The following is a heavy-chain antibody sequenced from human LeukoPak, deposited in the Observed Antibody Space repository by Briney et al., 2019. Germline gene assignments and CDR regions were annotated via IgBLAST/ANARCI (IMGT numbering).Heavy chain of an antibody. V-gene: IGHV4-59*11. CDR2: IYNSATA. D-gene: IGHD5-24*01. CDR3: ARGGEGYNDDAFEV. Sequence: SETLSLTCTVSGDSIRSHYCAWIRQPPGKGLEWIGHIYNSATADYNPSFKSRVTISLDTSKKQFSLKMTSVTALDSAVYYCARGGEGYNDDAFEVWGLGTAVTVSS. CDR1: GDSIRSHY. J-gene: IGHJ3*01.